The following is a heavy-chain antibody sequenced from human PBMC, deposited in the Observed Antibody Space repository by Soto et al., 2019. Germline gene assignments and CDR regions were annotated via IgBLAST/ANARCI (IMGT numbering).Heavy chain of an antibody. Sequence: GESLKISCKGSGYSFTSYWINWVRQMPGKGLEWMGIIYPGDSDTRYSPSFQGQVTISADKSINTAYLQWRSLKASDTAVYYCARHRGSPGSYFGMDVWGHGTTVTVSS. CDR2: IYPGDSDT. CDR1: GYSFTSYW. V-gene: IGHV5-51*01. J-gene: IGHJ6*02. D-gene: IGHD5-12*01. CDR3: ARHRGSPGSYFGMDV.